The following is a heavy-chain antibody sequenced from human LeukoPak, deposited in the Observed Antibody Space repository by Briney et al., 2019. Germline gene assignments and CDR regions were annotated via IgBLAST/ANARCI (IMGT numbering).Heavy chain of an antibody. Sequence: AGGSLRLSCAASGFTFSSYAMSWVRQAPGKGLEWVSAISGSGGSTYYADSVKGRFTISRDNSKNTLYLQMNSLRAEDTAVYYCASSEDYDYIWGSYRSTPLDYWGQGTLVTVSS. J-gene: IGHJ4*02. CDR3: ASSEDYDYIWGSYRSTPLDY. V-gene: IGHV3-23*01. CDR2: ISGSGGST. CDR1: GFTFSSYA. D-gene: IGHD3-16*02.